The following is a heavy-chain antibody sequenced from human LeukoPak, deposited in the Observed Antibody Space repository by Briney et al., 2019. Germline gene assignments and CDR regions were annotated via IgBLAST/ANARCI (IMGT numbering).Heavy chain of an antibody. V-gene: IGHV4-59*08. J-gene: IGHJ4*02. Sequence: SETLSLTCTVSGGSISSYYWSWIRQPPGKGLEWIGYIYYSGSTNYSPSLKSRVTISVDTSKNQFSLKLSSVTAADTAVYYCARSNWNAFSTNECYFDYWGQGTLVTVSS. CDR3: ARSNWNAFSTNECYFDY. CDR2: IYYSGST. D-gene: IGHD1-1*01. CDR1: GGSISSYY.